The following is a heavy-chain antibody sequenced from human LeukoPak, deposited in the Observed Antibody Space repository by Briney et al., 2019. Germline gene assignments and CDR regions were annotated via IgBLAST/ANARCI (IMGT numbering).Heavy chain of an antibody. CDR2: IKHYENET. Sequence: GVPLRLSCAASGFPFTNYWESWVRQAPGRGAEGVANIKHYENETYYLDSVRHRFTIYRDNHKNSLYLQMNSLRHDDSALYYGATEGAYTTSSAPAYWRQGTRATVSS. J-gene: IGHJ4*02. D-gene: IGHD3-16*01. CDR3: ATEGAYTTSSAPAY. V-gene: IGHV3-7*01. CDR1: GFPFTNYW.